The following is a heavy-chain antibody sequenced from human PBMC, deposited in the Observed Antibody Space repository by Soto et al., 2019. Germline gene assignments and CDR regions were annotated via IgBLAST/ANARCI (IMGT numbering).Heavy chain of an antibody. Sequence: ISDYCWRRIRQPPGKGLEWIGYIYYSGSTNYNPSLKSRVTISVDTSKNQFSLKLSSVTAADTAVYYCARVWGGAFDIWGQGTMVTVSS. CDR3: ARVWGGAFDI. CDR1: ISDYC. CDR2: IYYSGST. J-gene: IGHJ3*02. V-gene: IGHV4-59*01. D-gene: IGHD3-10*01.